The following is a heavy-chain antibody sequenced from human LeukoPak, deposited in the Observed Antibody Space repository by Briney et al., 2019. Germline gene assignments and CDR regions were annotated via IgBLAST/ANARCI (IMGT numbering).Heavy chain of an antibody. Sequence: GGSLRLSCAASGFAVSSNYMSWVRQAPGKGLEWVSVIYRGDSTYYADSVKGRFTISRDYSKNTLYLQMDSLRAEDTAVYYCAREATYYYDSAPSGVDYWGQGTLVTVSS. D-gene: IGHD3-22*01. J-gene: IGHJ4*02. CDR2: IYRGDST. CDR1: GFAVSSNY. CDR3: AREATYYYDSAPSGVDY. V-gene: IGHV3-66*01.